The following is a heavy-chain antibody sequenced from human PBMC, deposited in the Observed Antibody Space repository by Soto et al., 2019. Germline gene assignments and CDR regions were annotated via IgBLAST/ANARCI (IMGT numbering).Heavy chain of an antibody. D-gene: IGHD1-7*01. V-gene: IGHV4-4*02. Sequence: LSLTCAVSGGSFTSNNWWTWVRQPPGRGLEWIGEIYRTGSTNYNPSLKSRVTISLDKSENQFSLKVTSLTAADTAVYYCASRDPGTSVDYWGQGTLVTVSS. J-gene: IGHJ4*02. CDR3: ASRDPGTSVDY. CDR1: GGSFTSNNW. CDR2: IYRTGST.